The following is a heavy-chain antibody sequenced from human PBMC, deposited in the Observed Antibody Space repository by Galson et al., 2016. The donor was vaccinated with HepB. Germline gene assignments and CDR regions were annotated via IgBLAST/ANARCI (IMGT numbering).Heavy chain of an antibody. D-gene: IGHD6-19*01. CDR2: LSSGGINT. V-gene: IGHV3-23*01. Sequence: SLRLSCAASGFSFTTYAMSWVRQAPGKGLEWVSTLSSGGINTYYADSVKGRFTISRDISKTTLYLRMNSLRAEDTAVYYCAKNRGIAVVGGVYFFDYWGQGTLVTVSS. J-gene: IGHJ4*02. CDR3: AKNRGIAVVGGVYFFDY. CDR1: GFSFTTYA.